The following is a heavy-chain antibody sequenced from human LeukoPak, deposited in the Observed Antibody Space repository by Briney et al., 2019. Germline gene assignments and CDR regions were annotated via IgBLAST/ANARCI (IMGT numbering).Heavy chain of an antibody. CDR1: GGSISGYY. V-gene: IGHV4-34*01. D-gene: IGHD6-19*01. CDR3: ARLVQGSGYDSAVAGTYYFDY. CDR2: INHSGST. Sequence: SETLSLTCAVYGGSISGYYWSWIRQPPGKGLEWIGEINHSGSTNYNPSLKSRVTISVDTSKNQFSLKLSSVTAADTAVYYCARLVQGSGYDSAVAGTYYFDYWGQGTLVTVSS. J-gene: IGHJ4*02.